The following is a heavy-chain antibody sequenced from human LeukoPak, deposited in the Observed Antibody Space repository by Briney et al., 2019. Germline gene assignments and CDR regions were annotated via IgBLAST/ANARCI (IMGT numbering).Heavy chain of an antibody. V-gene: IGHV4-4*07. Sequence: ESSETLSLTCTVSGVSITSYYWSWIRQPAGKGLEWIGRVYTSGSTNYNPSLKSRVTMSVDTSKNQFSLKLSSVTAADTAVYYCARDRYYYDSSGDAFDIWGQGTMVTVS. D-gene: IGHD3-22*01. CDR3: ARDRYYYDSSGDAFDI. CDR1: GVSITSYY. CDR2: VYTSGST. J-gene: IGHJ3*02.